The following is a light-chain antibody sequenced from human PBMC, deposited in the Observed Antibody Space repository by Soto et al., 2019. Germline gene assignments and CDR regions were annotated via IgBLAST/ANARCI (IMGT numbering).Light chain of an antibody. Sequence: QSALAQPRSVSGSPGQSATISCTGTSSDDGDYKYVSWYQQHPGKAPKLMIYDVNKRPSGVPDRFSGSKSGNTASLTISGLQTEDEADYYCCSYAGTYTVFGGGTKVTVL. CDR2: DVN. V-gene: IGLV2-11*01. J-gene: IGLJ2*01. CDR3: CSYAGTYTV. CDR1: SSDDGDYKY.